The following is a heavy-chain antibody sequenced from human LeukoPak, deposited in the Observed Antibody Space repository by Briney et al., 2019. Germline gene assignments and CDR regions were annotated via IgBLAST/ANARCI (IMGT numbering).Heavy chain of an antibody. CDR3: PKGSLGSWYYFDY. D-gene: IGHD6-13*01. V-gene: IGHV3-23*01. Sequence: PGGSLRLSSAASGFTFGSSAMSCVPQAPGKGPEEVSTFSRSVPDTYYADSVTGRFTIFRDDSKNTLYLQMNSLRAEHTAVYSCPKGSLGSWYYFDYWGQGTLVTVSS. J-gene: IGHJ4*02. CDR2: FSRSVPDT. CDR1: GFTFGSSA.